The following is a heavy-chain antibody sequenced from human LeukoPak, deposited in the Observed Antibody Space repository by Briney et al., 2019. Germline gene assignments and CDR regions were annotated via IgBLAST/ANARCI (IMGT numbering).Heavy chain of an antibody. CDR2: ISSSSSYI. V-gene: IGHV3-21*01. CDR3: ARDSQGVYSSSWFFDY. J-gene: IGHJ4*02. D-gene: IGHD6-6*01. CDR1: GFDFNSYA. Sequence: PGGSLRLSCAASGFDFNSYALHWVRQAPGKGREGVSSISSSSSYIYYADSVRGRFTIFRDNAKNSLYLQMTSLTAEDTAVYYCARDSQGVYSSSWFFDYWGQGTLVTASS.